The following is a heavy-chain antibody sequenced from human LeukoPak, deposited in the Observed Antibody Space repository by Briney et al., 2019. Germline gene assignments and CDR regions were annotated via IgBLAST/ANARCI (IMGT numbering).Heavy chain of an antibody. J-gene: IGHJ5*02. CDR1: GASISSNGYY. Sequence: PSETLSLTCTVSGASISSNGYYWAWFRQPPGKGLEGIGSIYYSGGTYYNPSLKSRVTMSADTSKNQSSVKLASVTAADTAVYYCARGGWEWEPKADWFDPWGQGTLVTVSS. CDR3: ARGGWEWEPKADWFDP. V-gene: IGHV4-39*07. CDR2: IYYSGGT. D-gene: IGHD1-26*01.